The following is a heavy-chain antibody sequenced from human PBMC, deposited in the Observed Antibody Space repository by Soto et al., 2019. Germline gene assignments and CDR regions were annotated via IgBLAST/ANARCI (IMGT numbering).Heavy chain of an antibody. CDR1: GYTFTGYY. CDR2: INPNSGGT. J-gene: IGHJ1*01. V-gene: IGHV1-2*04. CDR3: ARGPKYTWNYMHFQH. Sequence: ASVKVSCKASGYTFTGYYMHWVRQAPGQGLEWMGWINPNSGGTNYAQKFQGWVTMTRDTSISTAYMELSRLRSDDTAVYYCARGPKYTWNYMHFQHWGQGTLVTAPQ. D-gene: IGHD1-7*01.